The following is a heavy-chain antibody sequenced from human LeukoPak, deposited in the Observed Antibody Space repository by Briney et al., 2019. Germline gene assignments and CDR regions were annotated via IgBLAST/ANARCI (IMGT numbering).Heavy chain of an antibody. D-gene: IGHD5/OR15-5a*01. V-gene: IGHV3-23*01. J-gene: IGHJ4*02. CDR1: GFTFSSYA. CDR3: AKKVGLVSAPLYYFDV. CDR2: ISGPGGRG. Sequence: GGSLRLSCAASGFTFSSYAMSGVRQAPGKGLEWVSAISGPGGRGDYADSVKCRFTISRDNSKNTLFLQMNSLRAEDTAIYYCAKKVGLVSAPLYYFDVWGQGTLVTVSS.